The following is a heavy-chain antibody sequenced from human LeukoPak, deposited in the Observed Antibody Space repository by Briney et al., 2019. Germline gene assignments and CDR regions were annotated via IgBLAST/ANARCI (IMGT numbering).Heavy chain of an antibody. Sequence: ASVMVSCKASGYTFTAYYMHWVRQAPGQGPEWMGWINPNTGDTKYAQKFQGRVTMTRDTTISTAYLELSRLTSDDTAVYYCASYPRYVSTPPFDYWGQGTLVTVSS. D-gene: IGHD2-15*01. V-gene: IGHV1-2*02. J-gene: IGHJ4*02. CDR3: ASYPRYVSTPPFDY. CDR2: INPNTGDT. CDR1: GYTFTAYY.